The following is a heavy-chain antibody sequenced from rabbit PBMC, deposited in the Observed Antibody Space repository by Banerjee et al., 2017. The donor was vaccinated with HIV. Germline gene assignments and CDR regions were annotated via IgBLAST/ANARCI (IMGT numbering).Heavy chain of an antibody. CDR2: IAAGSGRI. CDR3: AGVFGTYGYAGYTYGHFNL. D-gene: IGHD6-1*01. V-gene: IGHV1S40*01. CDR1: GFSFSSSYW. Sequence: QSLEESGGDLVKPGASLTLTCTASGFSFSSSYWICWVRQAPGKGLEWIACIAAGSGRIYYAIWAKCRFPISKTTSTTLNLKMTSRTAAGTGSYFCAGVFGTYGYAGYTYGHFNLWGPGTLVSVS. J-gene: IGHJ4*01.